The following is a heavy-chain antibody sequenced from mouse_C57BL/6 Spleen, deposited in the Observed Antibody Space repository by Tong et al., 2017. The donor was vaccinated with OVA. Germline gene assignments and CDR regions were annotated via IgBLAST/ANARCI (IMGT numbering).Heavy chain of an antibody. D-gene: IGHD1-1*01. CDR3: ARHPAGSSPFDY. Sequence: EVQLQESGGDLVKPGGSLKLSCAASGFTFSSYGMSWVRQTPDKRLEWVATISSGGSYTYYPDSVKGRFTISRDNAKNTLYLKMSSLKSEDTAMYYCARHPAGSSPFDYWGQGTTLTVSS. J-gene: IGHJ2*01. CDR2: ISSGGSYT. V-gene: IGHV5-6*01. CDR1: GFTFSSYG.